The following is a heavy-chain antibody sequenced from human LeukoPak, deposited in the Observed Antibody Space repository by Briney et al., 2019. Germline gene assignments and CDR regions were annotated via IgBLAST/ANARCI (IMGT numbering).Heavy chain of an antibody. CDR2: ISDSGGRT. V-gene: IGHV3-23*01. D-gene: IGHD3-10*01. CDR1: GITLSNYG. CDR3: ATDAYLLFGEFAY. Sequence: GGSLRLSCAVSGITLSNYGMSWVRQAPGKGLEWVAGISDSGGRTNYADSVKGRFTISRDNPKNTLYLQMDSLKAEDTAVYYCATDAYLLFGEFAYWGQGILVTVSS. J-gene: IGHJ4*02.